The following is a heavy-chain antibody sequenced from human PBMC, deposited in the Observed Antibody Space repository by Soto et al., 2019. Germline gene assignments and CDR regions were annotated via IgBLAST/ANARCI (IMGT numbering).Heavy chain of an antibody. CDR1: GGSFSTYC. Sequence: PSETLSLTCAVYGGSFSTYCWSWIRQPSGKGLEWIGEINYSGSTNYNPSLKSRVTISLDTSKNQFSLNLRSVTAADTAVYYCARGRPRNKSWFDPWGQGTQVTVSS. CDR2: INYSGST. J-gene: IGHJ5*02. CDR3: ARGRPRNKSWFDP. V-gene: IGHV4-34*01.